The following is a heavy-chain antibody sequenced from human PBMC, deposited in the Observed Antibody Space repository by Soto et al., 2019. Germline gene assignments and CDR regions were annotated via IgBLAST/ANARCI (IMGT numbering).Heavy chain of an antibody. Sequence: SETLSLTCTVSGGSISSGGYYWSWIRQHPGKGLEWIGYIYYSGSTYYNPSLKSRVTISVDTSKNQFSLKLSSVTAADTAVYYCARDYYDTQGGGNWFDPWGQGTLVTVSS. CDR1: GGSISSGGYY. CDR3: ARDYYDTQGGGNWFDP. D-gene: IGHD3-22*01. V-gene: IGHV4-31*03. J-gene: IGHJ5*02. CDR2: IYYSGST.